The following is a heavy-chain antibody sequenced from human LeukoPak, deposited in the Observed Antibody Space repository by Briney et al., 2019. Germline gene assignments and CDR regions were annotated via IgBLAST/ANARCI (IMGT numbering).Heavy chain of an antibody. V-gene: IGHV5-51*01. D-gene: IGHD3-10*01. J-gene: IGHJ5*02. CDR2: IYPGDSDT. CDR3: AGAYYGSGSCPPYNWFDP. CDR1: AYIFSNYW. Sequence: GESLKISCKCPAYIFSNYWIAWVRQVPGRGLEWMGIIYPGDSDTRYSPSFQGQVTISADRSTNTAYLLWRGLKASDSAMYYCAGAYYGSGSCPPYNWFDPWGQGTLVTVSS.